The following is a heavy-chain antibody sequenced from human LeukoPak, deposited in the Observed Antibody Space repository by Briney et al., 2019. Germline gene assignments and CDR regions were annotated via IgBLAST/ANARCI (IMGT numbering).Heavy chain of an antibody. V-gene: IGHV4-30-4*01. D-gene: IGHD3-16*01. CDR1: GGSISSGDYY. CDR2: IYYSGST. Sequence: SQTLSLTCTVSGGSISSGDYYWSWIRQPPGKGLEWIGYIYYSGSTYYNPSLKSRVTISVDTSKNQFSLKLSSVTAADTAVYYCARDHQDYKEGGYFDYWGQGTLVPVSS. CDR3: ARDHQDYKEGGYFDY. J-gene: IGHJ4*02.